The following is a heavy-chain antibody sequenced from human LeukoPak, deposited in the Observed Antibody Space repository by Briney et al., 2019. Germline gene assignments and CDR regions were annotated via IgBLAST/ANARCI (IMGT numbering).Heavy chain of an antibody. J-gene: IGHJ3*02. CDR3: ARGRALGYCSSTSCPRAFDI. V-gene: IGHV1-69*05. D-gene: IGHD2-2*01. CDR1: GGTFSSYA. Sequence: ASVKVSCKASGGTFSSYAISWVRQAPGQGLEWMGGIIPIFGTANYAQKFQGRVTITTDESTSTAYMELSSLRSEDTAVYYCARGRALGYCSSTSCPRAFDIWGQGTMVTVSS. CDR2: IIPIFGTA.